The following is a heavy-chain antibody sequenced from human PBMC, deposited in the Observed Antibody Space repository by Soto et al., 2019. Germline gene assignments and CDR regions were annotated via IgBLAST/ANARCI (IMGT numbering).Heavy chain of an antibody. Sequence: SLRLSCAASGFTFDDYAMHWVRQAPGKGLEWVSGISWNSGSIGYADSVKGRFTISRDNAKNSLYLQMNSLRAEDTALYYCAKDIRHGDYYYYYYMDVWGKGTTVTVSS. D-gene: IGHD4-17*01. J-gene: IGHJ6*03. V-gene: IGHV3-9*01. CDR1: GFTFDDYA. CDR3: AKDIRHGDYYYYYYMDV. CDR2: ISWNSGSI.